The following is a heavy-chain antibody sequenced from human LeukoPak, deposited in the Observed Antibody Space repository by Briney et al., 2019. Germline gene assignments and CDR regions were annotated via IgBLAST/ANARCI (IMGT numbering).Heavy chain of an antibody. V-gene: IGHV4-34*01. CDR2: IHPSGSI. CDR3: ARGADPYKIAY. J-gene: IGHJ4*02. D-gene: IGHD3-16*02. Sequence: SETLSLTCAVYGGSFSGYYWSWTRQSPGKGLEWIGEIHPSGSIHYNPSLESRINISPDTSKNQFSLKLSSVTTADTALYYCARGADPYKIAYWGPGTLVTVSS. CDR1: GGSFSGYY.